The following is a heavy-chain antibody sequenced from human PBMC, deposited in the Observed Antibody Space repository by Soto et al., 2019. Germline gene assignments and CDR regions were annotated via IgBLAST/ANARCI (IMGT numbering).Heavy chain of an antibody. V-gene: IGHV3-30*18. CDR3: AKDHDPFSGSGWPFDY. CDR2: ISYDGSNK. Sequence: GGSLGLSCAASGFTFSSYGMHWVRQAPGKGLEWVAVISYDGSNKYYADSVKGRFTISRDNSKNTLYLQMNSLRAEDTAVYYCAKDHDPFSGSGWPFDYWGQGTLVTVSS. J-gene: IGHJ4*02. CDR1: GFTFSSYG. D-gene: IGHD6-19*01.